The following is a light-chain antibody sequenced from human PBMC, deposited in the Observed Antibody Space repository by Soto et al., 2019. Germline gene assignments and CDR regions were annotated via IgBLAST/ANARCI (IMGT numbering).Light chain of an antibody. CDR1: QDINNE. Sequence: AIQMTQSPSSLSASVGGRVTITCRASQDINNELAWYQQKPGKAPKLLIYAASTVQSGVPSRFRGSGSGTDFALTISSLQPEDFATYFCLHDFNYPRTFGQGTKVE. J-gene: IGKJ1*01. V-gene: IGKV1-6*01. CDR3: LHDFNYPRT. CDR2: AAS.